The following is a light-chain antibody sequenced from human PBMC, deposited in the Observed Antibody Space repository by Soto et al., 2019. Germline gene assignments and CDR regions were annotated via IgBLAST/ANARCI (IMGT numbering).Light chain of an antibody. CDR1: QTIGQY. V-gene: IGKV1-39*01. CDR2: SAS. J-gene: IGKJ4*01. Sequence: DIRMTQSPSSLSASVGDTVTMTCRAGQTIGQYVSWYRQKPGKAPDLLIYSASTLQSVVPSRFRGSGSETVFTLTSSGLQHEDFGNYYCQESYSTPPAFGGGTKVDIK. CDR3: QESYSTPPA.